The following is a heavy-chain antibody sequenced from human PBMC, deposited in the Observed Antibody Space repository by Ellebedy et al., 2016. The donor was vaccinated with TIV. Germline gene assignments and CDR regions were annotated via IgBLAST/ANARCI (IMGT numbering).Heavy chain of an antibody. Sequence: PGGSLRLSCEASGFTFSRNWISWFRLAPGKGLEWVANIKEDGSEKHYVDFVRGRFTISRDNAKNSAYLQMSRLGAEDTAVYYCAREVWYPASWGQGTLVTVSS. D-gene: IGHD6-13*01. J-gene: IGHJ4*02. V-gene: IGHV3-7*01. CDR2: IKEDGSEK. CDR1: GFTFSRNW. CDR3: AREVWYPAS.